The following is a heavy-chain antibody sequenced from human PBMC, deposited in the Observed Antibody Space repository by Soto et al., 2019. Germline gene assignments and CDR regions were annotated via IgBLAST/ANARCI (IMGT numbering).Heavy chain of an antibody. CDR1: GGTFSSYA. CDR2: IIPIFGTA. J-gene: IGHJ6*02. Sequence: QVQLVQSGAEVKKPGSSVKVSCKASGGTFSSYAISWVRQAPGQGLEWMGGIIPIFGTANYAQKFQGRVTITADESTSTAYMELSSLRSEDTAVYYCARDEWSGCYYLGTTYGMDVWGQGTTVTVSS. V-gene: IGHV1-69*01. CDR3: ARDEWSGCYYLGTTYGMDV. D-gene: IGHD1-26*01.